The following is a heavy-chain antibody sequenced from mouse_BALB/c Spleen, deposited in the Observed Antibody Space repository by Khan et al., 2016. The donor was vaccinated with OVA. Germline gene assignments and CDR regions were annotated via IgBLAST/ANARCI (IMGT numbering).Heavy chain of an antibody. V-gene: IGHV1S135*01. CDR2: IDPFNGAT. J-gene: IGHJ3*01. Sequence: VQLQQPGPELMKPGASVKISCKASVYSFSTYYIHWVTRSHGKTLEWIGYIDPFNGATTYNQKFKGKATLTVDKSSSTAYMHLTSLTAADSAVDDCARHGSTSWFAYWGQGTLVTVSA. CDR1: VYSFSTYY. D-gene: IGHD1-1*01. CDR3: ARHGSTSWFAY.